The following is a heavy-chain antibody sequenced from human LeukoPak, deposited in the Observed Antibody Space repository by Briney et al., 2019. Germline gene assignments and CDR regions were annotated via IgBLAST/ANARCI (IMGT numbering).Heavy chain of an antibody. Sequence: GRPLRLSCAASGFTFTSYAMSWVRQAPGKGLEWVSGISGSGGSTYFADSVKGRFAISRDNSKNTLYLQLNSLRAEDTAVYYCAKDKHITRPDYGMDVWGQGTTVTVSS. CDR3: AKDKHITRPDYGMDV. CDR2: ISGSGGST. V-gene: IGHV3-23*01. CDR1: GFTFTSYA. D-gene: IGHD3-3*01. J-gene: IGHJ6*02.